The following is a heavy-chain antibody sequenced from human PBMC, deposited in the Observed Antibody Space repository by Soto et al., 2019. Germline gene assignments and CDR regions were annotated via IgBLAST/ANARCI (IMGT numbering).Heavy chain of an antibody. D-gene: IGHD3-16*01. CDR2: ISRSGSTI. CDR3: GRDPELWDENVATRPSTYYYGMDV. CDR1: GFTFSNNY. J-gene: IGHJ6*02. V-gene: IGHV3-11*01. Sequence: QMQLVESGGGLVEPGGSLRLSCEASGFTFSNNYMSWIRQAPGKGLEWVSYISRSGSTIYYADSVRGRVTISRDNSKNSLYLQMDSLRAEDTAMYYCGRDPELWDENVATRPSTYYYGMDVWGQGTTVTVSS.